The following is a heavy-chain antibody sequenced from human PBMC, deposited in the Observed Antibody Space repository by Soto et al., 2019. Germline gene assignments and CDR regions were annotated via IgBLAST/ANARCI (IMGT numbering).Heavy chain of an antibody. D-gene: IGHD5-18*01. J-gene: IGHJ4*02. CDR3: AREWANTPMVTLDY. CDR1: GFTFGDYG. CDR2: IRSKRNGGTT. Sequence: GGSLRLSCTASGFTFGDYGMSWFRQAPGKGLEWVAYIRSKRNGGTTEHAASVKGRFTISRDDSKSIAYLQMNSLKTEETAVYYCAREWANTPMVTLDYWGQGTLVTVSS. V-gene: IGHV3-49*03.